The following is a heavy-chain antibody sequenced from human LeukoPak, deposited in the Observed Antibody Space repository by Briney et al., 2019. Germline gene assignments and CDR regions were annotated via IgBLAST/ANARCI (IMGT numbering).Heavy chain of an antibody. D-gene: IGHD3-10*01. CDR3: ARLSVPPTRGPASATYYFDY. V-gene: IGHV4-39*01. Sequence: SETLSLTCTVSGGSISSSSYYWGWIRQPPGKGLEWIGSIYYSGSTYYNPSLKSRVTISVDTSKNQFSLKLSSVTAADTAVYYCARLSVPPTRGPASATYYFDYWGQGTLVTVSS. CDR2: IYYSGST. J-gene: IGHJ4*02. CDR1: GGSISSSSYY.